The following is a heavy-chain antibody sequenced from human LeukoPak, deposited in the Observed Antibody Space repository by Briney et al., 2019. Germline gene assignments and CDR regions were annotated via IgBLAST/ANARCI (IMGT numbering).Heavy chain of an antibody. CDR1: GFTFSSYE. CDR3: ARGRRIAAAGLYYFDY. V-gene: IGHV3-21*05. CDR2: ISSSSSYI. Sequence: GGSLRLSCAASGFTFSSYEMNWVRQAPGKGLEWVSYISSSSSYIYYADSVKGRFTISRDNAKNSLYLQMNSLRAEDTAVYYCARGRRIAAAGLYYFDYWGQGTLVTVSS. J-gene: IGHJ4*02. D-gene: IGHD6-13*01.